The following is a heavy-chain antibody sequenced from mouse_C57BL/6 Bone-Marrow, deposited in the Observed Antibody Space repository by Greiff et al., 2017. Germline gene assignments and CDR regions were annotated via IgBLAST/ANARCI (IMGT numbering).Heavy chain of an antibody. CDR2: ISDGGSYT. V-gene: IGHV5-4*01. Sequence: EVQVVESGGGLVKPGGSLKLSCAASGFTFSSYAMSWVRQTPEKRLEWVATISDGGSYTYYPDNVKGRFTISRDNAKNNLYLQMSHLKSEDTAMYYCARDRSLQRAYFDVWGTGTTV. J-gene: IGHJ1*03. D-gene: IGHD6-5*01. CDR3: ARDRSLQRAYFDV. CDR1: GFTFSSYA.